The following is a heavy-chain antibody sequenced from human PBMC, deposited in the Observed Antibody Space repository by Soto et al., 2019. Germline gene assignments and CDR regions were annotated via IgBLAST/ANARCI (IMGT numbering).Heavy chain of an antibody. Sequence: EVQLLESGGGLVQPGGSLRLSCAASGFTFTNYAMSWVRQAPGKGLEWVSAISGSGSSTYYADYVKGRFTISRDNSENTLFLQMNSLRAEDTAVYYCAYFTALNYYYGMDVWGQGTTVTVSS. D-gene: IGHD1-26*01. CDR1: GFTFTNYA. V-gene: IGHV3-23*01. J-gene: IGHJ6*02. CDR3: AYFTALNYYYGMDV. CDR2: ISGSGSST.